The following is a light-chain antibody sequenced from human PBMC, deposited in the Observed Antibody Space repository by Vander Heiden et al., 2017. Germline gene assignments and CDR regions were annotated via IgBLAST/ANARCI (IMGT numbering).Light chain of an antibody. V-gene: IGLV1-40*01. CDR1: SSNIGAGYD. CDR2: ANS. CDR3: QSYDSSLSGVV. Sequence: QSVLTQPPSVSGAPGQRVTISCTGSSSNIGAGYDVSWYQQLPGTAPKLLIYANSNRPSGVPDRFSGSKSGTSASLAITGLQAEDEADYYCQSYDSSLSGVVFGGGTKLTVL. J-gene: IGLJ2*01.